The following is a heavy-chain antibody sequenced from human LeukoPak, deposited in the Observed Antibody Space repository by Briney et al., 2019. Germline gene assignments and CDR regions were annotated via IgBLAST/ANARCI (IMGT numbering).Heavy chain of an antibody. D-gene: IGHD3-10*01. V-gene: IGHV3-23*01. Sequence: GGSLRLSCAASGFTFSSYAMSWVRQAPGKGLEWVSAISGSGGSTYYADSVKGRFTISRDNSKNTLYLQMNSLRAEDTALYYCATYGSGRGTFFDSWGQGTLVTVSS. CDR1: GFTFSSYA. CDR2: ISGSGGST. J-gene: IGHJ4*01. CDR3: ATYGSGRGTFFDS.